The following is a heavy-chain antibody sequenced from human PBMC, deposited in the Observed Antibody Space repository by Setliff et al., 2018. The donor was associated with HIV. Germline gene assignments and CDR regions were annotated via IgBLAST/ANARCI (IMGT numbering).Heavy chain of an antibody. D-gene: IGHD2-21*02. CDR1: GFTFSSYS. CDR3: ARGTGPSGCAGDCYHDWGTLDI. V-gene: IGHV3-21*01. Sequence: GGSLRLSCAASGFTFSSYSMNWVRQAPGKGLEWVSSISSSGSYIYYADSVKGRFTSSRDNGKNSLYLQMNSLRAEDTAVYYCARGTGPSGCAGDCYHDWGTLDIWGQGTMVTVSS. CDR2: ISSSGSYI. J-gene: IGHJ3*02.